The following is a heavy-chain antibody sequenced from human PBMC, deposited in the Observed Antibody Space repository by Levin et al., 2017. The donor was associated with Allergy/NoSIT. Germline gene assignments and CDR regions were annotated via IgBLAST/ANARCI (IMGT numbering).Heavy chain of an antibody. J-gene: IGHJ4*02. CDR2: ISSYNGNT. D-gene: IGHD7-27*01. CDR3: ATGYYFDY. Sequence: GESLKISCKASGFTFTSYGISWVRQAPGQGLEWMGWISSYNGNTNYAQKLQGRVTITTDTSTSTAYMELNSLRADDTAVYYCATGYYFDYWGEGSRVTVTA. V-gene: IGHV1-18*01. CDR1: GFTFTSYG.